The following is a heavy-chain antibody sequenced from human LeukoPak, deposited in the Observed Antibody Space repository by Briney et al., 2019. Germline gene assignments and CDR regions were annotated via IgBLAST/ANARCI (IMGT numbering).Heavy chain of an antibody. Sequence: SETLSLTCTVSGGSISSGGYYWSWIRQHPGKGLEWIGYIYYSGSTYYNPSLKSRVTISVDTSKNQFSLKLSSVTAADTAVYYCARGGIAARRDAFDFWGQGTMVTVSS. CDR2: IYYSGST. V-gene: IGHV4-31*03. CDR3: ARGGIAARRDAFDF. CDR1: GGSISSGGYY. J-gene: IGHJ3*01. D-gene: IGHD6-6*01.